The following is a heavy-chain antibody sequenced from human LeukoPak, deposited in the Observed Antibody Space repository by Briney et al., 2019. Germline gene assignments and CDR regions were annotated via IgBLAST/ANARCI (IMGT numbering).Heavy chain of an antibody. Sequence: SETLSLTCTVSGGSISIGDYYWSWIRQPPGEGLEWIGYIYYSGSTYYNPSLKSRVTISVDTSKNQFSLKLSSVTAADTAVYYCARAQNYYGSGSYYFFFDYWGQGTLVTVSS. CDR1: GGSISIGDYY. CDR2: IYYSGST. J-gene: IGHJ4*02. D-gene: IGHD3-10*01. CDR3: ARAQNYYGSGSYYFFFDY. V-gene: IGHV4-30-4*01.